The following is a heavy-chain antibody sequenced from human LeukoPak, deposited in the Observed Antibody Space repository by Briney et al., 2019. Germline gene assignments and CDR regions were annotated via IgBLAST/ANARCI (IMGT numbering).Heavy chain of an antibody. CDR1: GYTFTSYG. CDR2: ISAYNGNT. CDR3: ARGRGYSYGSPYNWFDP. D-gene: IGHD5-18*01. Sequence: ASVKVSCKASGYTFTSYGISWVRQAPGQGLEWLGWISAYNGNTNYAQKFQGRVTITADKSTSTAYMELSSLRSEDTAVYYCARGRGYSYGSPYNWFDPWGQGTLVTVSS. V-gene: IGHV1-18*01. J-gene: IGHJ5*02.